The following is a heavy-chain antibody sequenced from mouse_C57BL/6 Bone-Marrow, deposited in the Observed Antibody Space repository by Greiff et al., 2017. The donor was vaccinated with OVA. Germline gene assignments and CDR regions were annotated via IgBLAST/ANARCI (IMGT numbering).Heavy chain of an antibody. CDR2: ISNGGGST. CDR3: ARYYFYAMDY. D-gene: IGHD1-1*01. V-gene: IGHV5-12*01. CDR1: GFTFSDYY. Sequence: EVKLVESGGGLVQPGGSLKLSCAASGFTFSDYYMYWVRQTPEKRLEWVAYISNGGGSTYYPDTVKGRFTISRDKAKNTLYLQMSRLKSEDTAMYYCARYYFYAMDYWGQGTSVTVSS. J-gene: IGHJ4*01.